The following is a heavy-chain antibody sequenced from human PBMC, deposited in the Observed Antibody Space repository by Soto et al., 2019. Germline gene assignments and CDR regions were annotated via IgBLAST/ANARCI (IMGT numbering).Heavy chain of an antibody. J-gene: IGHJ4*02. V-gene: IGHV3-23*01. CDR2: ISGSGGST. CDR1: GFTFDSYA. D-gene: IGHD5-18*01. Sequence: GGSLRLSCAASGFTFDSYAMSWVRQAPGKGLEWVSSISGSGGSTYYADSVKGRFTISRDNSKNTLYVQMNSLRAEDTAVYYCAKDRKEGGYSYKLFEYWGQGTLVTVSS. CDR3: AKDRKEGGYSYKLFEY.